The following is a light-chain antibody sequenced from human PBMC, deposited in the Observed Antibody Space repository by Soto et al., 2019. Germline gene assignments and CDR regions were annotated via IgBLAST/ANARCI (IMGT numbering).Light chain of an antibody. Sequence: DIQMTQSPSSLSASVGDRVTITCRAIQSISTYLNWYQQKVGKAPKLLIYAASSLQRGVPSRFSGSGSGTDFTLTIRSLQPEDVATYYCQQRYSTPRTFGQGTKLELK. CDR3: QQRYSTPRT. CDR2: AAS. V-gene: IGKV1-39*01. J-gene: IGKJ2*02. CDR1: QSISTY.